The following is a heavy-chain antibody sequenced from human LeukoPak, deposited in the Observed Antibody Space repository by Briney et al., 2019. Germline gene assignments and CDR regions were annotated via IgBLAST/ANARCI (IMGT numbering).Heavy chain of an antibody. V-gene: IGHV1-24*01. CDR2: FDPEDGET. CDR1: GYTLTELS. Sequence: ASVKVSCKVSGYTLTELSMHWVRQAPGKGLEWMGGFDPEDGETIYAQKFQGRVTMTEDTSTDTAYMELSSLRSEDTAVYFCATVDIVVVPAVYFDYWGQGTLVTVS. D-gene: IGHD2-2*03. J-gene: IGHJ4*02. CDR3: ATVDIVVVPAVYFDY.